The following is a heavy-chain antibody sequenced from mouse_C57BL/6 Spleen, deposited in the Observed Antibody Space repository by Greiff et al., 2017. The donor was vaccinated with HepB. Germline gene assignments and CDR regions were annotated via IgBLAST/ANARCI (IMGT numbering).Heavy chain of an antibody. CDR1: GYTFTDYY. CDR2: INPNNGGT. V-gene: IGHV1-26*01. Sequence: EVQLQQSGPELVKPGASVKISCKASGYTFTDYYMNWVKQSHGKSLEWIGDINPNNGGTSYNQKFKGKATLTVDKSSSTAYMELRSLTPEDSAVYYGARSEDDDLDYWGQGTTLTVSS. J-gene: IGHJ2*01. CDR3: ARSEDDDLDY. D-gene: IGHD2-12*01.